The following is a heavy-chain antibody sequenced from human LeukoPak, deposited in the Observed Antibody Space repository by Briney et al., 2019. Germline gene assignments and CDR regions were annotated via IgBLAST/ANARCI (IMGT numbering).Heavy chain of an antibody. CDR3: TRERLYGASALDY. D-gene: IGHD4-17*01. Sequence: GGSLRLSCAASGFTFSSYWMTWVRQAPGKGLERVAQIKDDGTEKFYLDSLRGRFTISRDNSKDSLYLHINSLRAEDTAVYYCTRERLYGASALDYWGQGIVVTVSS. CDR1: GFTFSSYW. V-gene: IGHV3-7*01. CDR2: IKDDGTEK. J-gene: IGHJ4*02.